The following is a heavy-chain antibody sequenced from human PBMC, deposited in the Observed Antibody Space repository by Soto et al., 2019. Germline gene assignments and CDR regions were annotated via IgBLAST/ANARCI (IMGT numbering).Heavy chain of an antibody. Sequence: SETLSLTCAVYGGSVNGYYWNWIRQPPGKGLEWIREINHTGGTHYNPSLKSRVTMSVDTSKNQFSLRLSSVTAADTAIYYCATRITVFGLLIPPFDPWGQGTQVTVSS. CDR2: INHTGGT. CDR3: ATRITVFGLLIPPFDP. D-gene: IGHD3-3*01. CDR1: GGSVNGYY. J-gene: IGHJ5*02. V-gene: IGHV4-34*01.